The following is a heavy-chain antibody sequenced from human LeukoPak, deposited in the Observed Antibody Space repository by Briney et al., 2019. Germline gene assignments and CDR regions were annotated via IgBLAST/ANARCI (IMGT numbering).Heavy chain of an antibody. CDR2: IYYSGST. D-gene: IGHD3-10*01. J-gene: IGHJ4*02. CDR1: GGPISSYY. V-gene: IGHV4-59*01. CDR3: ARVGGSGSYSQYYFDY. Sequence: PSETLSLTCTVSGGPISSYYWSWIRQPPGKGLEWIGYIYYSGSTNYNPSLKSRVTISVDTSKNQFSLKLSSVAAADTAVYYCARVGGSGSYSQYYFDYWGQGTLVTVSS.